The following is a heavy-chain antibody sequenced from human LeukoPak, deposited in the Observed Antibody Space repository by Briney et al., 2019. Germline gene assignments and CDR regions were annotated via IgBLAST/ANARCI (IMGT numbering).Heavy chain of an antibody. Sequence: PGRSLRLSCAASGFTFDNYAMHWVRQAPGKGLEWVSYISWNSGSIAYADSVKCRFTISRGNAKNSLHLQMNSLRAEDMAFYYCAKGQWQAFDYWGQGALVTVSS. V-gene: IGHV3-9*03. CDR1: GFTFDNYA. CDR3: AKGQWQAFDY. J-gene: IGHJ4*02. D-gene: IGHD6-19*01. CDR2: ISWNSGSI.